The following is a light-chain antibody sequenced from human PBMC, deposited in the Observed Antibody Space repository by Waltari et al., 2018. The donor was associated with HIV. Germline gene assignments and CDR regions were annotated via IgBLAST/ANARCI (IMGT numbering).Light chain of an antibody. J-gene: IGLJ2*01. CDR1: SSNIGAGYD. CDR2: GNY. V-gene: IGLV1-40*01. Sequence: QSVLTQPPSVSGAPGQRVTISCTGRSSNIGAGYDVHWYQQVPGTAPKLLIYGNYIRPSGVPDRFSGSKSGTSVSLAITGLQAEDEADYFCQSYDSSLSGVVFGGGTKLTVL. CDR3: QSYDSSLSGVV.